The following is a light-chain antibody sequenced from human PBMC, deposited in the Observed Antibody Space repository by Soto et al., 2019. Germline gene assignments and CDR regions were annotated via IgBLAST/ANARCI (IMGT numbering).Light chain of an antibody. J-gene: IGKJ5*01. Sequence: ENAFTQSPATLSLSPGERDTLSCRFSQSVGSSLAWYQQKPGQAPRLLIYDTSSRVTGIPDRFSGSGSGTDFTLTISRLEPEDFAVFYCQQYESSQIMFGQGTRLDIK. CDR3: QQYESSQIM. V-gene: IGKV3-20*01. CDR2: DTS. CDR1: QSVGSS.